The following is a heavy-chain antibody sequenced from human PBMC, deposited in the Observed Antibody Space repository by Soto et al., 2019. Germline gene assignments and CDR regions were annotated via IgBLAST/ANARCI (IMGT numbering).Heavy chain of an antibody. CDR2: IKQDGSEK. CDR3: ARGSQPYYDYVWGSYRYKYDYFDY. D-gene: IGHD3-16*02. J-gene: IGHJ4*02. V-gene: IGHV3-7*03. CDR1: GFTFSSYW. Sequence: EVQLVESGGGLVQPGGSLRLSCAASGFTFSSYWMSWVRQAPGKGLEWVANIKQDGSEKYYVDSVKGRFTISRDNAKNSLYLQMNSLRAEDTAVYYCARGSQPYYDYVWGSYRYKYDYFDYWGQGTLVTVSS.